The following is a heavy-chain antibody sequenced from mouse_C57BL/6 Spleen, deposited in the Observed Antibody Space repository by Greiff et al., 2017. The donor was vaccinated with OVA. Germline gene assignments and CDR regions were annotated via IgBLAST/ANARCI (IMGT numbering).Heavy chain of an antibody. V-gene: IGHV1-26*01. CDR3: ARRRTSPSGDYAMDY. Sequence: EVQLQQSGPELVKPGASVKISCKASGYTFTDYYMNWVKQSHGKSLEWIGDINPNNGGTSYNQKFKGKATLTVDKSSSTAYMELRSLTSEDSAVYYCARRRTSPSGDYAMDYWGQGTSVTVSS. J-gene: IGHJ4*01. CDR1: GYTFTDYY. CDR2: INPNNGGT.